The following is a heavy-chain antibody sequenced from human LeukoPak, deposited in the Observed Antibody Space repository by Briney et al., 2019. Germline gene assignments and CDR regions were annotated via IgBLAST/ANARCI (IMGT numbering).Heavy chain of an antibody. CDR2: ISGQHGKI. J-gene: IGHJ4*02. D-gene: IGHD3-10*01. Sequence: GASVKVSCKASGGTFSSYAISWVRQAPGKGFEWLGWISGQHGKITYAQKFQDRVIMTTDTSTSTAYMELRSLTSDDTGVYFCARGGSGWFGALEFDYWGQGTLVTVSS. V-gene: IGHV1-18*01. CDR3: ARGGSGWFGALEFDY. CDR1: GGTFSSYA.